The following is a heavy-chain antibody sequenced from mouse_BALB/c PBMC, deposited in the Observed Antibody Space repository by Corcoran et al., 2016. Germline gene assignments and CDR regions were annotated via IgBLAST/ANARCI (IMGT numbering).Heavy chain of an antibody. CDR3: ASDPSWFAY. CDR2: INTYTGEP. CDR1: GYTFTNYG. V-gene: IGHV9-3-1*01. Sequence: QIQLVQSGPELTKPGETVKISCKASGYTFTNYGMNWVKQAPGKGLKWMGWINTYTGEPTYADDFKGRFAFSLETSASTAYLQINNLKNEDTATYFCASDPSWFAYWGQGTLVTVSA. J-gene: IGHJ3*01.